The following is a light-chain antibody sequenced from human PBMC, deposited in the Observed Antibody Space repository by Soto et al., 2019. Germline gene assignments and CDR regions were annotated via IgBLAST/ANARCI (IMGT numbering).Light chain of an antibody. CDR2: AAS. CDR1: QSISSY. J-gene: IGKJ1*01. Sequence: DIQMTQSPSSLSASVGARVPITCRASQSISSYLNWYQQKPGKAPKLLIYAASSLQSGVPSRFSGSGSGTDFTLTISSLQPEDGATYYCQNYNSAPWTVGQGPKGDNK. V-gene: IGKV1-39*01. CDR3: QNYNSAPWT.